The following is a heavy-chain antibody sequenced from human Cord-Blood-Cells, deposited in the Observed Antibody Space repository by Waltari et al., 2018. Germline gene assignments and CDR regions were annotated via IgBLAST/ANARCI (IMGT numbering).Heavy chain of an antibody. J-gene: IGHJ4*02. CDR2: IKQDGSEK. CDR1: GFTFSSFW. D-gene: IGHD2-2*01. Sequence: EVQLVESGGGLVQPGGSLRLSCAASGFTFSSFWMSWVRPPPGKGLEWVANIKQDGSEKYYVDSVKGRFTISRDNAKNSLYLQMNSLRAEDTAVYYCARDLSDSVVPALLMDYWGQGTLVTVSS. CDR3: ARDLSDSVVPALLMDY. V-gene: IGHV3-7*01.